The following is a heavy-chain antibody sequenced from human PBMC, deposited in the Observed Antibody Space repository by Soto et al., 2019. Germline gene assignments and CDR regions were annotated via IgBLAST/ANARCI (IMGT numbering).Heavy chain of an antibody. D-gene: IGHD3-3*01. V-gene: IGHV1-3*01. CDR3: ARDLRRNEWLPQPACY. Sequence: ASVKVSCKASGYTFTSYAMHWVRQAPGQRLEWMGWINAGNGNTKYSQKFQGRVTITRDTSASTAYMELSSLRSEDTAVYYCARDLRRNEWLPQPACYWGQGTLVTVSS. CDR2: INAGNGNT. J-gene: IGHJ4*02. CDR1: GYTFTSYA.